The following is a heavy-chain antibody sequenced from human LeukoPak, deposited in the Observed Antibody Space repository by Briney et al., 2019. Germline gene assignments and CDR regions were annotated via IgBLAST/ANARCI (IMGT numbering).Heavy chain of an antibody. Sequence: SETLSLTCTVSGDSINNFYWSWIRQPAGKGLAWIGRVYSSGTTDYNPSLKSRVSMSVDTSSNQFSLRLSSMTAADTALYYCARGYKPASGKDGAFDIWGQGAMVTVSS. J-gene: IGHJ3*02. CDR2: VYSSGTT. V-gene: IGHV4-4*07. CDR1: GDSINNFY. D-gene: IGHD6-13*01. CDR3: ARGYKPASGKDGAFDI.